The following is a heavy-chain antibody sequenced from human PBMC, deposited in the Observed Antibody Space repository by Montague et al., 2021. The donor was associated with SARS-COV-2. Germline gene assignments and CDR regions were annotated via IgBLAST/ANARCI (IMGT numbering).Heavy chain of an antibody. D-gene: IGHD5-18*01. CDR2: ISSSSSTI. CDR1: GFTFSSYS. CDR3: ARDLGLVPAMVYYYYYGRDV. J-gene: IGHJ6*02. Sequence: SLRLSCSASGFTFSSYSMNWVRQAPGKGLEWVSYISSSSSTIYYXDSVKGRFTISRDNAKNSLYLQMNSLRDEGTAVYYCARDLGLVPAMVYYYYYGRDVWGQGTTVTVSS. V-gene: IGHV3-48*02.